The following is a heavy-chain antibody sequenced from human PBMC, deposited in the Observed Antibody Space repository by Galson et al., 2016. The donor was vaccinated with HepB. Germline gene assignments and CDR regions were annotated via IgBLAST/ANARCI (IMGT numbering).Heavy chain of an antibody. V-gene: IGHV1-18*01. CDR3: ARAPSTVVTPLWDF. J-gene: IGHJ4*02. D-gene: IGHD4-23*01. Sequence: QSGAEVTKPGASVKVSCKTSNYPFTNYGIAWVRQAPGHGLEWIGWISVYSGKTIYAQKVQGRLTLTTDTSTTTAYMDLRGLRSDDTAVYYCARAPSTVVTPLWDFWGQGTLVAVSS. CDR1: NYPFTNYG. CDR2: ISVYSGKT.